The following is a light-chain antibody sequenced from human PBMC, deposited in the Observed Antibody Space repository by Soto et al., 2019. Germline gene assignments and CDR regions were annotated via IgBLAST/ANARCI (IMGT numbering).Light chain of an antibody. J-gene: IGLJ2*01. V-gene: IGLV2-23*01. CDR2: EGS. CDR1: SSDVGSYNL. Sequence: QSVLTQPASVSGSPGQSITISCTGTSSDVGSYNLVSWYQQHPGKAPKLMIYEGSKRLSGVSNRFSGSKSGNTASLTISGLQAEDEADYYCCSYAGSSTLVVFGGGTKVTVL. CDR3: CSYAGSSTLVV.